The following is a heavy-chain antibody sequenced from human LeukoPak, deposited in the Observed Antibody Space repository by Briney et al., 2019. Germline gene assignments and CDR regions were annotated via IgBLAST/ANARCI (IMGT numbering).Heavy chain of an antibody. D-gene: IGHD6-6*01. CDR2: IYSGGTT. CDR3: ARLGGVAARPLGYFDF. J-gene: IGHJ4*02. V-gene: IGHV3-66*04. CDR1: GFTVSINY. Sequence: GGSLRLSCAASGFTVSINYMSWVRQAPGKGLECVSVIYSGGTTYSADSVKGRFTISRDTSKNTLYFQMNSLRAEDTAVYYCARLGGVAARPLGYFDFWGQGSLVTVSS.